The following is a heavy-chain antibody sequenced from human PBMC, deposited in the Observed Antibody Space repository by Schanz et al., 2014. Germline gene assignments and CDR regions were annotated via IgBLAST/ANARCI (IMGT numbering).Heavy chain of an antibody. Sequence: QVQMVESGGGVVQPGRSLRLSCAASGFAFSVYGMHWVRQAPGKGPEWVAVIWSDGSGKYYADSVKGRFTISRDSPKNTLYLQMNSLRAEDTALYYGARDSGPYCDKRMDVWGQGTTVAVSS. CDR2: IWSDGSGK. D-gene: IGHD3-9*01. J-gene: IGHJ6*02. CDR1: GFAFSVYG. V-gene: IGHV3-33*01. CDR3: ARDSGPYCDKRMDV.